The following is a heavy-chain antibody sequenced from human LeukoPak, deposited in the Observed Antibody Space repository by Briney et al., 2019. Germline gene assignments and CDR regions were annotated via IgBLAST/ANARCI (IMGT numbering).Heavy chain of an antibody. Sequence: PSETLSLTCAVSGYSISSSNWWGWIRQPPGKGLERIGYIYYSGSTYYNPALKSRVTMSVDTSKHQFSLKLSSVTAVDTAVYYCARTYYYDSSGYYFPGAFDIWGQGTMVTVSS. J-gene: IGHJ3*02. CDR2: IYYSGST. CDR1: GYSISSSNW. V-gene: IGHV4-28*01. D-gene: IGHD3-22*01. CDR3: ARTYYYDSSGYYFPGAFDI.